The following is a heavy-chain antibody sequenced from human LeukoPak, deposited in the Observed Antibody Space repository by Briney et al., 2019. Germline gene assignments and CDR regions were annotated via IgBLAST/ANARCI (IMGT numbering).Heavy chain of an antibody. V-gene: IGHV1-2*02. J-gene: IGHJ4*02. CDR1: GYTVRDYY. Sequence: ASVKVSCKASGYTVRDYYIHWVRQAPGQGLEWMGWINPSSGGADYVQKFQGRVTMTRDTSISTVYMEVSRLTSDDTAMYYCARLREDLYWYFDNWGQGTLVAVSS. D-gene: IGHD2-8*02. CDR2: INPSSGGA. CDR3: ARLREDLYWYFDN.